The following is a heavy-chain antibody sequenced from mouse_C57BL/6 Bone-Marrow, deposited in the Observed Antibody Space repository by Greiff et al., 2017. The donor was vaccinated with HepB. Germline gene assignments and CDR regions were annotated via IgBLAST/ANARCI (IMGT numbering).Heavy chain of an antibody. V-gene: IGHV10-1*01. J-gene: IGHJ1*03. D-gene: IGHD1-1*01. Sequence: EVKLVESGGGLVQPKGSLKLSCAASGFSFNTYAMNWVRQAPGKGLEWVARIRSKSNNYATYYADSVKDRFTISIDDSETKLYLQMNNLKTEDTAMYYCVRQYYGSSYDVWGTGTTVTVSS. CDR2: IRSKSNNYAT. CDR3: VRQYYGSSYDV. CDR1: GFSFNTYA.